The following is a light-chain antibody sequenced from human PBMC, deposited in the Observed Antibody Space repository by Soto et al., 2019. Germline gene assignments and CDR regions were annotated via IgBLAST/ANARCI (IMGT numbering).Light chain of an antibody. J-gene: IGKJ4*01. CDR3: LQYNIYPLT. V-gene: IGKV1-5*03. Sequence: DIQMTQSPSTLSASVGDTVTITCRASQNINRWLAWYQQRPGKAPNLLIHKASSLGGGVPSRFSGSASGTEFTLTISSLQPGDFAAYFCLQYNIYPLTFGGGTKVEIK. CDR2: KAS. CDR1: QNINRW.